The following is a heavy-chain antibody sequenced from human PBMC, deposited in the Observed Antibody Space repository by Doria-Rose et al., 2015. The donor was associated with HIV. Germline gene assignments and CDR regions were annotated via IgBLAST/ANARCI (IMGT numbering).Heavy chain of an antibody. CDR2: IYHTGST. CDR3: ARPANVGMEDWYSDL. Sequence: QVQLQESGPGLVKPSETLSLTCIVSGDSVSSHFYWGWIRQPPGKGLEWIGNIYHTGSTYYTPSLKGRVTISLDPSKNNFSLRLTSVTAADTAVYYCARPANVGMEDWYSDLWGRGTLVAVSS. D-gene: IGHD1-26*01. CDR1: GDSVSSHFY. V-gene: IGHV4-38-2*02. J-gene: IGHJ2*01.